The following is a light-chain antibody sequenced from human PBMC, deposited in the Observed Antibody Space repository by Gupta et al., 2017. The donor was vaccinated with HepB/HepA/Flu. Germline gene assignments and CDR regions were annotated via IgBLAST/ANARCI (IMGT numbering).Light chain of an antibody. CDR2: RSN. V-gene: IGLV1-47*01. Sequence: QSVLTPPPSASGTPGQRVLISCSGSHSNIGTNFMYWFQQFPGTAPKPLIFRSNQRPSGVPDRFSGSKSGTSASLAISGLRSEDEADYYCVAWDDTLGGWVFGGGTKLTVL. CDR1: HSNIGTNF. CDR3: VAWDDTLGGWV. J-gene: IGLJ3*02.